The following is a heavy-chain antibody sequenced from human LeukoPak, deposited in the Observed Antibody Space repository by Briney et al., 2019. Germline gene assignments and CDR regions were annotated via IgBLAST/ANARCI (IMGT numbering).Heavy chain of an antibody. CDR2: ISAYSGNT. J-gene: IGHJ6*02. CDR3: ARSPYDSSGYIPEDYDYYYGMDV. V-gene: IGHV1-18*01. D-gene: IGHD3-22*01. Sequence: VASVKVSCKASGYTFISYGISWVRQAPGQGLEWMGWISAYSGNTNYAHRLQGRVTMTTDTSTSTAYMELRSLRSDDTAVYYCARSPYDSSGYIPEDYDYYYGMDVWGQGTTVTVSS. CDR1: GYTFISYG.